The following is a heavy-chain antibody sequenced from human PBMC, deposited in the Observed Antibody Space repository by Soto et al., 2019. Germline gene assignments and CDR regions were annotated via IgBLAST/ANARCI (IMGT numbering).Heavy chain of an antibody. J-gene: IGHJ4*02. V-gene: IGHV3-53*01. CDR2: IYSGGYT. Sequence: EVQLVESGGGLIQPGGSLRLSCAVSGFTVSNNYMSWVRQAPGKGLEGVSVIYSGGYTAYGDSVKGRFTISRDNSKNTLSSQGNSRGPADAAGFSCGTHPGGGGYWGQGTLVTVSS. CDR1: GFTVSNNY. D-gene: IGHD3-10*01. CDR3: GTHPGGGGY.